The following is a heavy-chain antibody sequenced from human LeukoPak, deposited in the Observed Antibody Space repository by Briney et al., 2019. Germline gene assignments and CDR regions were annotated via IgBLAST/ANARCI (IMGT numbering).Heavy chain of an antibody. J-gene: IGHJ4*02. CDR3: AKDAQRGFDYSNSLDY. Sequence: GGSLRLSCAASGFTFSHYGMHWVRQAPGKGLEWVAVIWHDGTNRYYEDSVKGRFTISRDDSKNTVYLQMNGLRAGDTAVYYCAKDAQRGFDYSNSLDYWGQGTLVTVSS. V-gene: IGHV3-33*06. CDR2: IWHDGTNR. CDR1: GFTFSHYG. D-gene: IGHD4-11*01.